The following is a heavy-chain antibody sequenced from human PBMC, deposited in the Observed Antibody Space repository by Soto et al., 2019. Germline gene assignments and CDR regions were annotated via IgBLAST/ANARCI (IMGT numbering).Heavy chain of an antibody. Sequence: ASVKVSCKASGYTFTNFNINWVRQATGKGLEWMGWMNPNSDFTGSAQKFQGRLTLTRDTSKSTAYMGLSSLRSEDKAVYSCVRVAIGWTFDYWGQGTLVTVSS. J-gene: IGHJ4*02. CDR1: GYTFTNFN. V-gene: IGHV1-8*01. D-gene: IGHD6-19*01. CDR2: MNPNSDFT. CDR3: VRVAIGWTFDY.